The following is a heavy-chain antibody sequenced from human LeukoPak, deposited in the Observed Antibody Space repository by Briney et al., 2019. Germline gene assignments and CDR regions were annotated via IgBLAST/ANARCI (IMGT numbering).Heavy chain of an antibody. D-gene: IGHD6-19*01. CDR3: AKWGYRSSGWSRFYFDY. J-gene: IGHJ4*02. Sequence: GGSLRLSCAASGFTFSSYAMSWVRQAPGKGLEWVSAISGSGGSTYYADSVKGRFTISRDNPKNTLYLQMNSLRAEDTAVYYCAKWGYRSSGWSRFYFDYWGQGTLVTVS. CDR1: GFTFSSYA. CDR2: ISGSGGST. V-gene: IGHV3-23*01.